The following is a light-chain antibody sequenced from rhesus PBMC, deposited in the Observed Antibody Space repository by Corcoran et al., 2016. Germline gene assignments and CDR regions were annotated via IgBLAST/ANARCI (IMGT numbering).Light chain of an antibody. J-gene: IGKJ3*01. CDR3: QQRNTFPFT. CDR1: QGISSY. V-gene: IGKV1-38*01. CDR2: DAS. Sequence: DIQLTQSPSSLSASVGDRVTITCRASQGISSYLAWYQQKSGKAPKLLFFDASSLKSGVPSRFSGNGSGIEFTLTISRLQPEDFATYYCQQRNTFPFTFGPGTKLDIK.